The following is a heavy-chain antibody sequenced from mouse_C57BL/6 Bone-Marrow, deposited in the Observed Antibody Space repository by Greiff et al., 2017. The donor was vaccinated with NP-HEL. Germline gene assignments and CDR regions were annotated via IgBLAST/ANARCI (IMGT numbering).Heavy chain of an antibody. Sequence: VQLQQSGAELARPGASVKLSCKASGYTFTSYGISWVKQRTGQGLEWIGEIYPRSGNTYYNEKLKGKATLTADKSSSTAYMELRSLTSEDSAVYFCAREAIYYYGSSYFDYWGQGTTLTVSS. V-gene: IGHV1-81*01. J-gene: IGHJ2*01. D-gene: IGHD1-1*01. CDR1: GYTFTSYG. CDR3: AREAIYYYGSSYFDY. CDR2: IYPRSGNT.